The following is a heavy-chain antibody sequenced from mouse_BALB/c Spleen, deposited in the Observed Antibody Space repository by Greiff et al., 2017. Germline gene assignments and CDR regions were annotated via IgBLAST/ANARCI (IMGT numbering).Heavy chain of an antibody. CDR1: GFTFSSYG. V-gene: IGHV5-6-3*01. CDR2: INSNGGST. Sequence: EVMLVESGGGLVQPGGSLKLSCAASGFTFSSYGMSWVRQTPDKRLELVATINSNGGSTYYPDSVKGRFTISRDNAKNTLYLQMSSLKSEDTAMYYCAREGYGNYRYAMDYWGQGTSVTVSS. J-gene: IGHJ4*01. CDR3: AREGYGNYRYAMDY. D-gene: IGHD2-1*01.